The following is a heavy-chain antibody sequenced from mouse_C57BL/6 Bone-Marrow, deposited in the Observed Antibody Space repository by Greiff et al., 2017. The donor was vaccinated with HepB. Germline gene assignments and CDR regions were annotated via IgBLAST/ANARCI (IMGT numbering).Heavy chain of an antibody. CDR1: YTFSRRVH. D-gene: IGHD2-5*01. CDR3: SEDSAVYYWAWSAYYSNYEDGYFDV. J-gene: IGHJ1*03. V-gene: IGHV1-87*01. CDR2: GQGLEWIG. Sequence: QVQLQQSGPELARPWASVKISCQAFYTFSRRVHFAIRDTNYWMQWVTQRPGQGLEWIGAIYPGNGDTSYNQKFKGKATLTADKSSSTAYMQLSSLTSEDSAVYYWAWSAYYSNYEDGYFDVWGTGTTVTVSS.